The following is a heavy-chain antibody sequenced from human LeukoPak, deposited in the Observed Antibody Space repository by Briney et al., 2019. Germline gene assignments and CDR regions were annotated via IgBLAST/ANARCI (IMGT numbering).Heavy chain of an antibody. D-gene: IGHD3-10*01. V-gene: IGHV5-10-1*01. Sequence: GESPMISRHGPGYIFTNYWIGWVRQLPAKGVAWMGWIDPSDSYNNYSPSFQGPVTISADKSISTAYPQWSSLKASDTAMFYCARPSVDGSGSYPYWGQGTLVTVSS. CDR3: ARPSVDGSGSYPY. J-gene: IGHJ4*02. CDR2: IDPSDSYN. CDR1: GYIFTNYW.